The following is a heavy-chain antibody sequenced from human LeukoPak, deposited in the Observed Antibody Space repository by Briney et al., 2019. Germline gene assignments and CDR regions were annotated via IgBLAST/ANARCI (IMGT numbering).Heavy chain of an antibody. Sequence: SETLSLTCAVYGGSFSGYYWSWIRQPPGKGLEWIGEINHSGSTNYNPSLKSRVTISVDTSKNQFSPKLSSVTAADTAVYYCARGRRAYYYGSGSFLDYFQHWGQGTLVTVSS. CDR1: GGSFSGYY. J-gene: IGHJ1*01. CDR3: ARGRRAYYYGSGSFLDYFQH. D-gene: IGHD3-10*01. V-gene: IGHV4-34*01. CDR2: INHSGST.